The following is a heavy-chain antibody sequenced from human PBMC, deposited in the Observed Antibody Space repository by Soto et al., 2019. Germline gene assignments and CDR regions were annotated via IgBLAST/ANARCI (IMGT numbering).Heavy chain of an antibody. CDR2: IIPIFGTA. CDR1: GGTFSSYA. J-gene: IGHJ6*02. CDR3: ARPYEYSSSLRDYYYGMDV. Sequence: QVQLVQSGAEVKKPGSSVKVSCKASGGTFSSYAISWVRQAPGQGLEWMGGIIPIFGTANYAQKFQGRVTITADESTSTAYMELSSLRSEDTAVYYCARPYEYSSSLRDYYYGMDVWGQGTTVTVSS. D-gene: IGHD6-6*01. V-gene: IGHV1-69*01.